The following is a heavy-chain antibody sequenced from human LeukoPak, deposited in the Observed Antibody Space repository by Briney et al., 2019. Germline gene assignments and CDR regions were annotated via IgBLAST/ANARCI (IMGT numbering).Heavy chain of an antibody. CDR3: ARDVHGDYGSGWFDP. J-gene: IGHJ5*02. V-gene: IGHV1-69*05. D-gene: IGHD4-17*01. CDR1: GGTFNNSA. CDR2: IMPLFGTA. Sequence: SVKVSCKTSGGTFNNSAISWVRQAPGQGLEWLGGIMPLFGTAGYAQKFQGRVTITKDESTRTVYLELTSLTSDDTAVYYCARDVHGDYGSGWFDPWGQGTLISVSS.